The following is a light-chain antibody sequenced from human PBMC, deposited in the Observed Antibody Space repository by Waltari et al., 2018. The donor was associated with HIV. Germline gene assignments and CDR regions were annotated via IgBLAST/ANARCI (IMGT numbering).Light chain of an antibody. Sequence: SYELTQPPSVSVSPGQTARITCSGDALPKKYASWYQQKSGQAPVLVIYVDTKRPSGIPEGFSGSSLGTMATLTISGAQVEDEADYYCYSTDSSGNHRVFGGGTKLTVL. V-gene: IGLV3-10*01. CDR2: VDT. CDR1: ALPKKY. J-gene: IGLJ3*02. CDR3: YSTDSSGNHRV.